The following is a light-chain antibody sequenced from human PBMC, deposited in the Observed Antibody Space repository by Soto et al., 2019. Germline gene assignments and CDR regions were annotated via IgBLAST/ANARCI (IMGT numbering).Light chain of an antibody. CDR1: SSDVGGYNY. J-gene: IGLJ1*01. Sequence: ALTQPASVSGSPGQSITISCTGTSSDVGGYNYVSWYQHHPGKVPQLMIYDVSNQPSGVSNRFSGSKSGNTASLTISGLQAEDEADYYCYSYTSSNTYVFGTGTKITVL. V-gene: IGLV2-14*03. CDR2: DVS. CDR3: YSYTSSNTYV.